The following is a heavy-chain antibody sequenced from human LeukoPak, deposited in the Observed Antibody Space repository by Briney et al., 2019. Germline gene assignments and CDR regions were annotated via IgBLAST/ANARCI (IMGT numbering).Heavy chain of an antibody. Sequence: SETLSLTCTVSGGSISSYYWSWIRQPPGKGLEWIGYIYYSGSTNYNPSLKSRVTISVDTSKNQFSLKLSSVTAADTAVYYCARDATDAFDIWGQGTMVTVSS. J-gene: IGHJ3*02. V-gene: IGHV4-59*01. CDR3: ARDATDAFDI. CDR2: IYYSGST. CDR1: GGSISSYY.